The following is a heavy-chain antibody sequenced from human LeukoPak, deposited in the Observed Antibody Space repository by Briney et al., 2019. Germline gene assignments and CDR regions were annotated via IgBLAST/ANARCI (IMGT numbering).Heavy chain of an antibody. D-gene: IGHD6-19*01. CDR3: ARHSSGWHFDS. CDR1: GVSVSNHY. Sequence: PSETLSLTCSVSGVSVSNHYWSWIRQPPGKGLEWIGWSYYSGGTYFNPSLGSRVTISADTSRNHLSLNLRSLTAADTAVYYCARHSSGWHFDSWGQGALVTVSS. CDR2: SYYSGGT. V-gene: IGHV4-59*02. J-gene: IGHJ4*02.